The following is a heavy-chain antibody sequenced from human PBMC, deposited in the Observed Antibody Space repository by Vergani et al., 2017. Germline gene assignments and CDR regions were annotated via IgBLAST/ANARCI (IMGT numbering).Heavy chain of an antibody. Sequence: QVQLQESGPGLVKPSETLSLTCTVSGGSISSYYWSWIRQPPGKGREWIGDIYYSGSTNYNPALKSQVTIAVDTSKNQCSLKLSSVTAADTAVYYCARQGSYFDGADYWGQGTLVTVSS. CDR1: GGSISSYY. J-gene: IGHJ4*02. CDR2: IYYSGST. V-gene: IGHV4-59*08. CDR3: ARQGSYFDGADY. D-gene: IGHD1-26*01.